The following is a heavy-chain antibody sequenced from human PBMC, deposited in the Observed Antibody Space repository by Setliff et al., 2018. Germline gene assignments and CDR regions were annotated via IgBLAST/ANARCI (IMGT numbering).Heavy chain of an antibody. V-gene: IGHV3-74*01. D-gene: IGHD1-1*01. CDR2: INSDESRT. CDR1: GFSFSSYW. CDR3: ARDREGDGNYYMDV. Sequence: PGRSLRLSCAASGFSFSSYWMHWVRQGPGKGLVWIARINSDESRTNYAGSVKGRFTISRDNAKNTVYLQMNSLRAEDTAVYYCARDREGDGNYYMDVWGKGTTVTVSS. J-gene: IGHJ6*03.